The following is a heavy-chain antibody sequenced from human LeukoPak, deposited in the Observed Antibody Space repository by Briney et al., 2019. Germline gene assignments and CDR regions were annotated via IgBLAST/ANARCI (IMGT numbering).Heavy chain of an antibody. J-gene: IGHJ6*02. Sequence: GGSLRLSCAASGFTFSSYSMTWVRQAPGKGLEWVSSISSSSSYIYYADSVKGRFTISRDNAKNSLYLQMNSLRAEDTAVYYCARALMITFGGVIVIPNYYYYGMDVWGQGTTVTVSS. D-gene: IGHD3-16*02. CDR1: GFTFSSYS. CDR2: ISSSSSYI. V-gene: IGHV3-21*01. CDR3: ARALMITFGGVIVIPNYYYYGMDV.